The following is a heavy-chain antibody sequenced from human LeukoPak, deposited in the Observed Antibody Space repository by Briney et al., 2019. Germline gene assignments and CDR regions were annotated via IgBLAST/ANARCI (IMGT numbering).Heavy chain of an antibody. Sequence: SDTLSLICALYAGSLTGYYWSWIRQPPGKGLECIREINHSGTTNYNPPLKSQATIPVDTSKNQFSLKLRSVTAADTAVYYCARGPGWRATITCFAWG. CDR2: INHSGTT. D-gene: IGHD5-24*01. V-gene: IGHV4-34*01. CDR3: ARGPGWRATITCFA. CDR1: AGSLTGYY. J-gene: IGHJ5*01.